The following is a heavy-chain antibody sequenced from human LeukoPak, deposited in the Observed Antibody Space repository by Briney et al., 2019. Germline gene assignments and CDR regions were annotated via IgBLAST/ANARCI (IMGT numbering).Heavy chain of an antibody. D-gene: IGHD1-1*01. Sequence: ASVTVSFMASGYTFPSNYMHWVRQAPAQGMEWMGWIHHNSGGSNCAQKFQGRVTMTRETSISTAYMELSRLSSDETAVYYCARVQVSDDNWGFFDYWGQGTLVTVSS. J-gene: IGHJ4*02. CDR2: IHHNSGGS. V-gene: IGHV1-2*02. CDR3: ARVQVSDDNWGFFDY. CDR1: GYTFPSNY.